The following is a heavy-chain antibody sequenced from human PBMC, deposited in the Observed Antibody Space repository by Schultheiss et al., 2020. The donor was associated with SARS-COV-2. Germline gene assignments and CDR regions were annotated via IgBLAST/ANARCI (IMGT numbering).Heavy chain of an antibody. CDR2: INSDGSST. V-gene: IGHV3-74*01. J-gene: IGHJ4*02. CDR1: GFTFSSYW. Sequence: GGSLRLSCAASGFTFSSYWMHWVRQAPGKGLVWVSRINSDGSSTSYADSVKGLFTISSDNSKNTLHLQMDRLRDEDKVVYYCAKCGRRGCSSTSCYPDYWGQGTLVTVSS. D-gene: IGHD2-2*01. CDR3: AKCGRRGCSSTSCYPDY.